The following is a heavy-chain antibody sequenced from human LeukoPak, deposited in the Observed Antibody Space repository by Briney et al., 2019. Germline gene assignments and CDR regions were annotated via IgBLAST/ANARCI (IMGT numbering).Heavy chain of an antibody. CDR2: IYYSGST. D-gene: IGHD1-26*01. CDR3: AREFSGSSSFGY. J-gene: IGHJ4*02. Sequence: SETLSLTCTVSGGSISSYYWSWIRQPPGKGLEWIGYIYYSGSTNYNPSLKSRVTISVDTSKNQFSLKLSSVTAADTAVYYCAREFSGSSSFGYWGQGTLVTVSS. CDR1: GGSISSYY. V-gene: IGHV4-59*01.